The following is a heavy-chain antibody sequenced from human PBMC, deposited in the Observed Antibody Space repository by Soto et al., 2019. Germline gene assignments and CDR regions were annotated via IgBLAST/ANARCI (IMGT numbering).Heavy chain of an antibody. CDR2: IKQDGSET. CDR3: AKGQQLYGMDV. CDR1: GFTFSSHW. J-gene: IGHJ6*02. D-gene: IGHD6-13*01. V-gene: IGHV3-7*03. Sequence: PGGSLRLSCAASGFTFSSHWMSWVRQAPGKRLEWVATIKQDGSETYYVDSVKGRFTISRDNSKNSLYLQMNSLRTEDTALYYCAKGQQLYGMDVWGQGTTVTVSS.